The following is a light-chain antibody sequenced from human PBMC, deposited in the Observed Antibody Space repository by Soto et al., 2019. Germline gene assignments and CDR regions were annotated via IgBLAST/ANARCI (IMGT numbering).Light chain of an antibody. CDR2: GAS. J-gene: IGKJ1*01. CDR3: HQCGSSPRT. V-gene: IGKV3-20*01. Sequence: DIVLTQSPGTVSLSPGERATLSCRASQSVSSTSFAWYQQKPGQPPRLLIYGASSRATGIPERFSGSGSGTDFTLTITRLEPEDFAVYYCHQCGSSPRTFGQGTKVEIK. CDR1: QSVSSTS.